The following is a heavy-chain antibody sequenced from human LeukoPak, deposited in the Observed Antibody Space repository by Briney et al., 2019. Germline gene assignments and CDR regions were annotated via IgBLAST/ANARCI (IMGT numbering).Heavy chain of an antibody. CDR2: IYYSGST. CDR1: GGSISSYY. CDR3: ARGIVGATHFDY. D-gene: IGHD1-26*01. V-gene: IGHV4-59*01. Sequence: SETLSLTCTVSGGSISSYYWSWLRQPPGKGLEWIGYIYYSGSTNCNPSLKSRVTISVDTSKNQFSLKLSSVTAADTAVYYCARGIVGATHFDYWGQGTLVTVSS. J-gene: IGHJ4*02.